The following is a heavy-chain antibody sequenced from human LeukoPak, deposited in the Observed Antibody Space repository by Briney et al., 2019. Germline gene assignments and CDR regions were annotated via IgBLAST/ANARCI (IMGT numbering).Heavy chain of an antibody. D-gene: IGHD6-19*01. CDR2: IIPIFGTA. Sequence: GASVKVSCKASGGTFSSYAISWVRQAPGQGLEWMGGIIPIFGTASYAQKFQGRVTITADESTSTAYMELSSLRSEDTAVYYCARGSGIAVAGTYYFDYWGQGTLVTVSS. J-gene: IGHJ4*02. V-gene: IGHV1-69*13. CDR1: GGTFSSYA. CDR3: ARGSGIAVAGTYYFDY.